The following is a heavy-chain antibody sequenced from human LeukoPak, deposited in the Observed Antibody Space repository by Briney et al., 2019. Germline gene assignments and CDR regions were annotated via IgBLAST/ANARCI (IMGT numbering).Heavy chain of an antibody. CDR1: GFTFSSYA. CDR3: ATRVPTIFGVAYFVY. D-gene: IGHD3-3*01. Sequence: GGSLRLSCAASGFTFSSYAMSWVRQAPGKGREWVSAISGSGGSTYYADSVKGRFTISRDNSKNTLYLQMNSLRAEDTAVYYCATRVPTIFGVAYFVYWGQGTLVTVSS. V-gene: IGHV3-23*01. J-gene: IGHJ4*02. CDR2: ISGSGGST.